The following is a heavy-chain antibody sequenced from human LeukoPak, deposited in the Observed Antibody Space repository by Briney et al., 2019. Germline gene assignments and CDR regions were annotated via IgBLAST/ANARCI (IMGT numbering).Heavy chain of an antibody. CDR2: IYPGDFDT. CDR3: ARRGYSYGSHWFDP. Sequence: GASLMISCKGSGYSITSYWIGWVRQMPGKGLEWMVMIYPGDFDTRYSPSFKGQVTISVDKSINTAYLQWSSLKASDTAMYYCARRGYSYGSHWFDPWGQGTLVTVSS. D-gene: IGHD5-18*01. V-gene: IGHV5-51*01. J-gene: IGHJ5*02. CDR1: GYSITSYW.